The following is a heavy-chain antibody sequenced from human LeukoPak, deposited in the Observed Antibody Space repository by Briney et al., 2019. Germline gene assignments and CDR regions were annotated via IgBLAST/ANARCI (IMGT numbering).Heavy chain of an antibody. V-gene: IGHV3-9*01. CDR2: ISWNSGSI. CDR3: AKTMTTVYNWFDP. Sequence: GRSLRLSCAASGFTFDDYAMHWVRQAPGKGLEWVSGISWNSGSIGYADSVKGRFTISRDNSKNTLYLQMNSLRAEDTAVYYCAKTMTTVYNWFDPWGQGTLVTVSS. D-gene: IGHD4-11*01. J-gene: IGHJ5*02. CDR1: GFTFDDYA.